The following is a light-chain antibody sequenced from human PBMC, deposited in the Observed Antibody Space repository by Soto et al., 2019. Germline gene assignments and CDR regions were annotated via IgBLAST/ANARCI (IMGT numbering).Light chain of an antibody. Sequence: DIQITQSPSSVSASVGDRVAITCLASQVISNWLAWYQQKPGKAPKLLIYATSSLQSGVPSRFAGSGSGTDFTLTISSLQPEDFATYYCQQTNSFPLTFGPGTKVDIK. J-gene: IGKJ3*01. CDR3: QQTNSFPLT. CDR1: QVISNW. V-gene: IGKV1-12*01. CDR2: ATS.